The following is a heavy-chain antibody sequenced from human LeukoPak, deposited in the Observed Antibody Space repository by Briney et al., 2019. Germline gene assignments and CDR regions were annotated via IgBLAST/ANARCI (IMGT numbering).Heavy chain of an antibody. J-gene: IGHJ4*02. V-gene: IGHV4-61*02. CDR2: IYTSGST. CDR1: GGSISSGSYY. Sequence: SQTLSLTCTVSGGSISSGSYYWSWLRQPAGKGLEWIGRIYTSGSTNYNPSLKSRVTILLDTSKNQFSLKLSSVTAADTAVYYCAGNYYGSGSYYSEDRYWGQGTLVTVSS. D-gene: IGHD3-10*01. CDR3: AGNYYGSGSYYSEDRY.